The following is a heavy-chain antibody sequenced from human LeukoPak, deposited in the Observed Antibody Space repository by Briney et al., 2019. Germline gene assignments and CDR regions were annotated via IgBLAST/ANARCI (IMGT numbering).Heavy chain of an antibody. CDR2: INPSGGST. D-gene: IGHD6-19*01. V-gene: IGHV1-46*01. CDR1: GYTFTSYY. J-gene: IGHJ4*02. Sequence: ASVKVSCKASGYTFTSYYMHWVRQAPGQGLEWMGIINPSGGSTSYAQKFQGRVTMTRDTSTSTVYMELSSLRSEDTAVYYCARSLGEDSSGWYGWVYWGQGTLVTVSS. CDR3: ARSLGEDSSGWYGWVY.